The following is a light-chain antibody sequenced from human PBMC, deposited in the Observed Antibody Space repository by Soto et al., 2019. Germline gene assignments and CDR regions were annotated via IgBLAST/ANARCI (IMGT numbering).Light chain of an antibody. J-gene: IGKJ2*01. CDR1: QSVSSSY. V-gene: IGKV3-20*01. Sequence: EIVVTQSPGTLSLSPGERATLTCRASQSVSSSYFAWYQHKPGQAPRLLIYGASSKATGIPDRFSGSGSGTDFTLTISRLEPEDFAVYYCQQYGRSPYTFGQGTKLEIK. CDR3: QQYGRSPYT. CDR2: GAS.